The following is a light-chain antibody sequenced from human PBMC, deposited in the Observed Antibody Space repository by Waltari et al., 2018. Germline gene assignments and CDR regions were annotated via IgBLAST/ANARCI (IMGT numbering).Light chain of an antibody. Sequence: QAALTQSPSVSGSPGQSVTISCTGTSSDIGGYNRVSWYQQHPGKVTKVIIYEVTKRPSVVSDRFSGSNSGNSASLTISGLQAEDEADYYCSSYGSGSTLFGGGTRLTVL. CDR3: SSYGSGSTL. J-gene: IGLJ2*01. CDR2: EVT. V-gene: IGLV2-14*01. CDR1: SSDIGGYNR.